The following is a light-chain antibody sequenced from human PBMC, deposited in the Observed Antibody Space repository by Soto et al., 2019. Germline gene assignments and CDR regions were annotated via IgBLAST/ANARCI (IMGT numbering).Light chain of an antibody. V-gene: IGLV1-40*01. J-gene: IGLJ2*01. CDR2: GNS. Sequence: QPVLTQPPSVSGAPGQRVTISCTGSSYNIGAGYDVHWYQQLPGTAPKLLIYGNSNRPSGVPDRFSGSKSGTSASLAITGLQAEDDADYYCQSYDSSLSGVVFGGGTKLTVL. CDR1: SYNIGAGYD. CDR3: QSYDSSLSGVV.